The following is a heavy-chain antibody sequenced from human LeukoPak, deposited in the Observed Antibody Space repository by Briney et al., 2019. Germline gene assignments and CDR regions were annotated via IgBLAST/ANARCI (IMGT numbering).Heavy chain of an antibody. CDR1: GFTFSSYW. V-gene: IGHV3-74*01. CDR3: ARDRFIPGAWDV. J-gene: IGHJ6*04. CDR2: INGDGSST. D-gene: IGHD3-3*01. Sequence: GGSLRLSCAASGFTFSSYWMHWVRQAPGKGLVWVSRINGDGSSTTYADSVKGRFTISRDNAKNSLYLQMNSLRAEDTAVYYCARDRFIPGAWDVWGKGTTVTVSS.